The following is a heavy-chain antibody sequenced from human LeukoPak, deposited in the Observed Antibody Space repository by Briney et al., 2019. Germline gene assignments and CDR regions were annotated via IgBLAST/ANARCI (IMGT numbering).Heavy chain of an antibody. Sequence: GASVKVSCKASGYSFTNYGISWVRQAPGQGLEWMGRIIPIFGTANYAQKFQGRVTITTDESTSTAYMELSSLRSEDTAVYYCARPDGSDAFDIWGQGTMVTVSS. CDR3: ARPDGSDAFDI. CDR2: IIPIFGTA. D-gene: IGHD5-24*01. CDR1: GYSFTNYG. V-gene: IGHV1-69*05. J-gene: IGHJ3*02.